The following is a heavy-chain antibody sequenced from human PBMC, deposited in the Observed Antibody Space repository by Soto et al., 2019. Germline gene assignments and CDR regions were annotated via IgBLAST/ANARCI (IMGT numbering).Heavy chain of an antibody. CDR1: GFTFDTYG. CDR3: TRVTPGNNLYYFSGLDF. D-gene: IGHD1-1*01. CDR2: ISYEGSNT. J-gene: IGHJ6*02. V-gene: IGHV3-30-3*01. Sequence: ESGGGVVQPGRSLRLSCVASGFTFDTYGIHWVRQAPGKGLQWVALISYEGSNTYYADSVRGRFTISRDNSKNTLYLQMNTLRPSDTGLYYCTRVTPGNNLYYFSGLDFWGQGTSVTVSS.